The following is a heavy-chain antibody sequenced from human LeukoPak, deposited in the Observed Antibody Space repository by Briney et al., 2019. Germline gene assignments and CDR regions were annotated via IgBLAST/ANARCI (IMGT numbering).Heavy chain of an antibody. CDR2: INHSGST. J-gene: IGHJ3*02. D-gene: IGHD4-17*01. V-gene: IGHV4-34*01. CDR3: ARETPDYGDGGDAFDI. CDR1: GGSISSYY. Sequence: SETLSLTCTVSGGSISSYYWSWIRQPPGKGREWMGEINHSGSTNYTPSLKSRVTISVDTSKNQFSLKLSSVTAADTAVYYCARETPDYGDGGDAFDIWGQGTMVTVSS.